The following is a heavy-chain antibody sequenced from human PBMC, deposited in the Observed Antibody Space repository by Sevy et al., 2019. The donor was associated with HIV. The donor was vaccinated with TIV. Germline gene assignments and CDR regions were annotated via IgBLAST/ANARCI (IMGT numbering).Heavy chain of an antibody. D-gene: IGHD3-3*01. CDR3: AKDHHYDFWSGFDY. CDR2: IRYDGSNK. Sequence: GGSLRLSCAASGFTFSSYGMHWVRQAPGKGLEWVAFIRYDGSNKYYADSVKGRFTISRDNSKNTLYLQMNSLRAEDTAVYYCAKDHHYDFWSGFDYWGQGTLVTVSS. V-gene: IGHV3-30*02. CDR1: GFTFSSYG. J-gene: IGHJ4*02.